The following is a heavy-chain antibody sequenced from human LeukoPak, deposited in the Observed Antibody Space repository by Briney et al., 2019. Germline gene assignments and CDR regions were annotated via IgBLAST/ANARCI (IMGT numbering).Heavy chain of an antibody. CDR2: IYYSGST. CDR1: GGSISSXX. J-gene: IGHJ6*03. V-gene: IGHV4-59*01. D-gene: IGHD6-13*01. Sequence: TXSGGSISSXXXXWIRQXPGKXXXXXXYIYYSGSTNYNPSLKSRVTISVDTSKNQFSLKLSSVTAADTAVYYCARGSSSWYRTYYMDVWGKGTTVTVSS. CDR3: ARGSSSWYRTYYMDV.